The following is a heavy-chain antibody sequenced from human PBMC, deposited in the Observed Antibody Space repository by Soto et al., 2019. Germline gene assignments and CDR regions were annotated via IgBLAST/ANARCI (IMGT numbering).Heavy chain of an antibody. D-gene: IGHD6-19*01. V-gene: IGHV4-39*01. CDR2: MYYTGSF. J-gene: IGHJ4*01. CDR3: VRTDSSGWYPCYYFD. CDR1: GGSFTSDNYY. Sequence: PAETLSLTCSVSGGSFTSDNYYWGWIRQPPGEGLEWLGSMYYTGSFHYNPSLKGRVAISVDTSKSRFSLRLTSVTAADTAVYYCVRTDSSGWYPCYYFD.